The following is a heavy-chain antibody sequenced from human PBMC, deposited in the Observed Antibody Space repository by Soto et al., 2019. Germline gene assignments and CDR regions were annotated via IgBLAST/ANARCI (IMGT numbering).Heavy chain of an antibody. D-gene: IGHD1-1*01. J-gene: IGHJ5*02. V-gene: IGHV3-48*01. Sequence: EVQLVESGGGLVQPGGSLRLSCAASGFTFSSYSMNWVRQAPGKGLEWVSYISSSSSTIYYADSVKGRFTISRDNAKNSLDLQMNRLRAEDTAVYYCARHPERIAQVGWFGPWGQGTLVTVSS. CDR3: ARHPERIAQVGWFGP. CDR2: ISSSSSTI. CDR1: GFTFSSYS.